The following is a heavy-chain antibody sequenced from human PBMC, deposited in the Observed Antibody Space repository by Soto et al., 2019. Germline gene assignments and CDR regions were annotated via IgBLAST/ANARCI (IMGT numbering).Heavy chain of an antibody. CDR2: IIPLFNVA. Sequence: QVQLVQSGPEVKKPGSSVKVSCEASGGTFSNFAVNWVRQAPGQGLEWVGGIIPLFNVAKYAQKFEGRVTIVADDSTSDAYIDVCRLLSDDTAEYSGAASGRDVLGSDCMDYEGIDVWGQGTMVTVSS. V-gene: IGHV1-69*01. CDR3: AASGRDVLGSDCMDYEGIDV. D-gene: IGHD2-21*02. CDR1: GGTFSNFA. J-gene: IGHJ3*01.